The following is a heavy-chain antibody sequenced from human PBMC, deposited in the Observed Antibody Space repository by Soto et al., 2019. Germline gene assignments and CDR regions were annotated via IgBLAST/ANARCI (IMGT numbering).Heavy chain of an antibody. D-gene: IGHD2-21*02. CDR3: ARGGHVVVVTAALDY. CDR1: GDTFTDYY. Sequence: QVQLMQSGAEVKKPGASVKVSCKASGDTFTDYYIHWVRQAPGQGLEWMGTVNPSGGHTTYAQHLLGRVTMTRDTYTSTRYMGMTSLTSEDTAIYYCARGGHVVVVTAALDYWGQGTLVTVSS. J-gene: IGHJ4*02. CDR2: VNPSGGHT. V-gene: IGHV1-46*04.